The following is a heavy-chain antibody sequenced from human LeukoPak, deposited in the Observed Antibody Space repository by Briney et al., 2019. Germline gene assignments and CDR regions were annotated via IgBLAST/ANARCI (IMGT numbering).Heavy chain of an antibody. Sequence: ASVKVSCKASGYTFTSYDINWVRQATGQGLEWMGWMNPNSGNTGYAQKFQGRVTMTRDTSISTAYMGLSSLRSEDTAVYYCARGRTTVTTIWFDPWGQGTLVTVSS. CDR3: ARGRTTVTTIWFDP. CDR1: GYTFTSYD. D-gene: IGHD4-17*01. V-gene: IGHV1-8*01. CDR2: MNPNSGNT. J-gene: IGHJ5*02.